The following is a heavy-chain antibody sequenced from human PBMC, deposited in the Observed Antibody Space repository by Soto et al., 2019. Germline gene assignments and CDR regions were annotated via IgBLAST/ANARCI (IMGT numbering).Heavy chain of an antibody. CDR2: IYHSGST. J-gene: IGHJ4*02. Sequence: SETLSLTCAVSGGSISSSNWWSWVRQPPGKGLEWIGDIYHSGSTHYNPSLKSRGTISVDKSKNQFFLSLKSVTVADTAVYYCASGRGPQSDFWGRGTLVTVSS. CDR1: GGSISSSNW. CDR3: ASGRGPQSDF. V-gene: IGHV4-4*02.